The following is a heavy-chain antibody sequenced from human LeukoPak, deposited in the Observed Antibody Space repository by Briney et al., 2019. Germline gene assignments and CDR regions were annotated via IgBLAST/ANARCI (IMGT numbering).Heavy chain of an antibody. D-gene: IGHD3-10*01. CDR3: ARDTHYGSNY. V-gene: IGHV3-20*04. Sequence: GSLRLSCVTSGFTFSSYAMSWVRQAPGKGLEWVSGINWNGGSTDYADPVKGRFTISRDNAKKSLYLQMNSLRAEDTALYYCARDTHYGSNYWGQGTLVTVSS. CDR1: GFTFSSYA. CDR2: INWNGGST. J-gene: IGHJ4*02.